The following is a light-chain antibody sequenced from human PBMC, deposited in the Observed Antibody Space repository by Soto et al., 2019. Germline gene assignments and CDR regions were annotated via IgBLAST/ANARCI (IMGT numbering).Light chain of an antibody. J-gene: IGKJ1*01. CDR2: DAS. Sequence: EILMTQSPATLAVSPGETVTLSCGASQCLSGNLAWYQQKPGQAPRLVIFDASFRATGFPQRFSGSGSGTDFTLTISSLEPEDFAVYYCQQRSNWPWTFGQGTKVDIK. V-gene: IGKV3-11*01. CDR3: QQRSNWPWT. CDR1: QCLSGN.